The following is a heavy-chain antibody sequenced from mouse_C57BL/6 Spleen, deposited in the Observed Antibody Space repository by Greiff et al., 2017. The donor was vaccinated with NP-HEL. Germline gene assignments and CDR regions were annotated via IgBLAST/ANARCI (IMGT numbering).Heavy chain of an antibody. CDR1: GYTFTDYY. CDR2: INPNNGGT. CDR3: ARSGGDGYYFDY. D-gene: IGHD2-3*01. V-gene: IGHV1-26*01. Sequence: VQLQQSGPELVKPGASVKISCKASGYTFTDYYMNWVKQSHGKSLEWIGDINPNNGGTSYNQKFKGKATLTVDKSSSTAYMELRSLTSEDSAVYYCARSGGDGYYFDYWGQGTTL. J-gene: IGHJ2*01.